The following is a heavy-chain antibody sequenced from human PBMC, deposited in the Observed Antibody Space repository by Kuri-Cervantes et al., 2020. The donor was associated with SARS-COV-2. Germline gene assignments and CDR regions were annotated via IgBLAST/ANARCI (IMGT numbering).Heavy chain of an antibody. CDR1: GGSFSGYY. J-gene: IGHJ4*02. V-gene: IGHV4-34*01. D-gene: IGHD1-26*01. CDR2: INHSGST. CDR3: ARSIRVGYFDY. Sequence: GSLRLSCAVYGGSFSGYYWSWIRQPPGKGLEWIGEINHSGSTNYNPSLKSRVTMSVDTSKKQFSLRLSSVTAADTAIYYCARSIRVGYFDYWGQGTLVTVSS.